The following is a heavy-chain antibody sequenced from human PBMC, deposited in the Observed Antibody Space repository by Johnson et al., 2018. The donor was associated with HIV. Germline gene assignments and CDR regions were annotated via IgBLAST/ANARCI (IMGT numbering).Heavy chain of an antibody. CDR3: AREYVGQWLGPRHAFDI. V-gene: IGHV3-30-3*01. D-gene: IGHD6-19*01. Sequence: QVQLVESGGGLVQPGGSLRLSCTASGFTFSTYWMSWVRQAPGKGLEWVAVISYDGSNKYYADSVKGRFTISRANSKNTLYLQMNSLSAEDTAVYYCAREYVGQWLGPRHAFDIWGQGTMVTVSS. CDR2: ISYDGSNK. J-gene: IGHJ3*02. CDR1: GFTFSTYW.